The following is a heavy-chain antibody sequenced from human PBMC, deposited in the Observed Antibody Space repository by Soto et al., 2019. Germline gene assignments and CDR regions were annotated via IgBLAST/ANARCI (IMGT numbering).Heavy chain of an antibody. Sequence: SVKVSCKVSGYTLTELSMHWVRQAPGKGLEWMGGFDPEDGETIYAQKFQGRVTMTEDTSTDTAYMELSSLRSEDAAVYYCATEESDIDDYSNRYYYYGMDVWGQGTSVTVSS. CDR1: GYTLTELS. D-gene: IGHD4-4*01. J-gene: IGHJ6*02. CDR2: FDPEDGET. V-gene: IGHV1-24*01. CDR3: ATEESDIDDYSNRYYYYGMDV.